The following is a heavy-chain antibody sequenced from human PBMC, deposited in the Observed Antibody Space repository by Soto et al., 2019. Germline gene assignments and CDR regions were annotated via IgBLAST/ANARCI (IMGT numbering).Heavy chain of an antibody. V-gene: IGHV5-51*01. CDR3: ARQDGSGIYYFDS. Sequence: GESLKISCQGSGYSFSVYWIAWVRQMPGKGLEWMGIIYPGDSDTRYSPSFQGQVTISADKSINTAYLQWSSLKASDTATYYCARQDGSGIYYFDSWGQGTLVTVSS. J-gene: IGHJ4*02. CDR2: IYPGDSDT. CDR1: GYSFSVYW. D-gene: IGHD3-10*01.